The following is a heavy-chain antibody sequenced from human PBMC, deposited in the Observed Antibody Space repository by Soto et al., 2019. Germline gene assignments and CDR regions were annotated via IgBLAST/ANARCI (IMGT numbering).Heavy chain of an antibody. D-gene: IGHD4-17*01. CDR3: ARDLGFGSSLTRDKIYGGNFAFDI. CDR1: GYTFTGYY. J-gene: IGHJ3*02. V-gene: IGHV1-2*04. CDR2: INPNSGGT. Sequence: ASVKVSCKASGYTFTGYYMHWVRQAPGQGLEWMGWINPNSGGTNYAQKFQGWVTMTRDTSISTAYMELSRLRSDDTAVYYCARDLGFGSSLTRDKIYGGNFAFDIWGQGTMVTVSS.